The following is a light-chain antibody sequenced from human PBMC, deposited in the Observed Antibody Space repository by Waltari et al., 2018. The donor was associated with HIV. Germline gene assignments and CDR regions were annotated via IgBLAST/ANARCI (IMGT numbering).Light chain of an antibody. CDR3: QSYDNSLSGWV. CDR2: DAN. V-gene: IGLV1-40*01. CDR1: RSKFGAGYD. J-gene: IGLJ3*02. Sequence: QSVLTQPPSVSGAPGQRVTISCNGSRSKFGAGYDVQWYQQFPGTAPKLPIYDANNRPSGVPSRFSGSKSGTSASLAITGLQAADEADYYCQSYDNSLSGWVFGGGTKLTVL.